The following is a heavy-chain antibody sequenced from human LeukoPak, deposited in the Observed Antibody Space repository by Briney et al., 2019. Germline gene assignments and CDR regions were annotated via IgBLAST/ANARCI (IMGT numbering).Heavy chain of an antibody. CDR2: ISYIGTT. Sequence: PWETLSLTCTLAGGSISIHYWTCIRQPPGEGLEWIGYISYIGTTNYNPSLKSRVSISVDTSKTYISLKLSSVTAADTAVYYCARDQTTVTKGFDIWGQGTKVTVSS. J-gene: IGHJ3*02. CDR3: ARDQTTVTKGFDI. D-gene: IGHD4-17*01. CDR1: GGSISIHY. V-gene: IGHV4-59*11.